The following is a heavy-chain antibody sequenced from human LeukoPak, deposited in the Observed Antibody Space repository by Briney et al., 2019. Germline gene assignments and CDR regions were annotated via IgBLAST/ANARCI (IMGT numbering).Heavy chain of an antibody. CDR1: GFIFSSFW. J-gene: IGHJ4*02. CDR2: IKQDGSEK. V-gene: IGHV3-7*01. D-gene: IGHD2-15*01. CDR3: ARDHPKWLQLPLL. Sequence: EPGVSLRLSCDASGFIFSSFWMTWVRQAPGKGLEWVANIKQDGSEKYYVDSVKGRFTISRDNAKNSLYLQMNSLRVEDTAVYYCARDHPKWLQLPLLWGQGTLVTVSS.